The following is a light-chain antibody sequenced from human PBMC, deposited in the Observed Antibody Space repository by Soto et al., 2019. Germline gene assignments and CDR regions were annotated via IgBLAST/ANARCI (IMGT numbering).Light chain of an antibody. Sequence: EVVLTQSPGTLSLSPGERVTLSCRASQTVSSSYIAWYQQKPGQAPRLLIYAASSRATGIPDRFGGSGSGTDFSLTISRLEPEDFAVYYCQQYGSSLLIFGGGTKVDIK. CDR1: QTVSSSY. CDR2: AAS. CDR3: QQYGSSLLI. J-gene: IGKJ4*01. V-gene: IGKV3-20*01.